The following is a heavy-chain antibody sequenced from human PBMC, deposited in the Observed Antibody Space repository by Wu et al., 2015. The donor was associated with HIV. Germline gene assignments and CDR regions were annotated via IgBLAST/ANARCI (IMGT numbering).Heavy chain of an antibody. CDR1: GGTFSSYG. D-gene: IGHD3-9*01. CDR2: IIPIFGTA. CDR3: ARGREYYDILTGSYYYYMDV. V-gene: IGHV1-69*05. Sequence: QVQLVQSGAEVKKPGSSVKVSCKASGGTFSSYGISWVRQAPGQGLEWMGGIIPIFGTANYAQKFQGRVTITTDESTSTAYMELSSLRSEDTAVYYCARGREYYDILTGSYYYYMDVWGKGTTVTVSS. J-gene: IGHJ6*03.